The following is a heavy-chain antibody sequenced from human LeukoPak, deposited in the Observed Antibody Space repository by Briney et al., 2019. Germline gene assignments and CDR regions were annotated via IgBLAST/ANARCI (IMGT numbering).Heavy chain of an antibody. CDR1: GYTFTSYY. CDR3: ARESRVVTAIRALKY. Sequence: ASVKVSCKASGYTFTSYYMHWVRQAPGQGLEWTGIINPSGGSTSYAQKFQGRVTMTRDTSTSTVYMELSSLRSEDTAAYYCARESRVVTAIRALKYWGQGTLVTVSS. D-gene: IGHD2-21*02. CDR2: INPSGGST. J-gene: IGHJ4*02. V-gene: IGHV1-46*01.